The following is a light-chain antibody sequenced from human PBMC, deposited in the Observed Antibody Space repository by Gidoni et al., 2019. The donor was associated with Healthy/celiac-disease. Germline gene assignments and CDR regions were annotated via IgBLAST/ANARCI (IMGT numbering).Light chain of an antibody. J-gene: IGLJ3*02. V-gene: IGLV3-1*01. Sequence: SYHLPQPPPVPLPPGQTASITCSGDKLGDKYACWYQQKPGQSPVLVIYQDSKRPSGIPERFSGSNSGNTATLTISGTQAMDEADYYCQAWDSSTAVFGGGTKLTVL. CDR3: QAWDSSTAV. CDR2: QDS. CDR1: KLGDKY.